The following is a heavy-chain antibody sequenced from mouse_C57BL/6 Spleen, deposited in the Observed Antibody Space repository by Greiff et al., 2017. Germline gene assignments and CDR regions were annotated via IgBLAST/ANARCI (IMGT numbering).Heavy chain of an antibody. CDR3: ARDPDYYGSSGGFAY. D-gene: IGHD1-1*01. J-gene: IGHJ3*01. CDR1: GYTFTSYW. CDR2: IHPNTGST. Sequence: VQLQQPGAELVQPGASVKLSCKASGYTFTSYWMHWVKQRPGQGLEWIGMIHPNTGSTNYNEKFKIKATLTVDKSSSTAYMQFSSLTSEESAVYYCARDPDYYGSSGGFAYWGQGTLVTVSA. V-gene: IGHV1-64*01.